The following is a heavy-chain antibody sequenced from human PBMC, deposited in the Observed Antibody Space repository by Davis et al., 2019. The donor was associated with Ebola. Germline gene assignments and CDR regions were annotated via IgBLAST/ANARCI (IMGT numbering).Heavy chain of an antibody. D-gene: IGHD2-15*01. Sequence: SVTVSCMASGYTFTGHYIHWVRQAPGHALEWMGWINPNSGDTKYSQKFQGWVTMTRDTPISTAYMELNRLTSDDTAVYYCARDRVCSGATCYAYFDFWGQGTLVTVSS. CDR1: GYTFTGHY. V-gene: IGHV1-2*04. J-gene: IGHJ4*02. CDR2: INPNSGDT. CDR3: ARDRVCSGATCYAYFDF.